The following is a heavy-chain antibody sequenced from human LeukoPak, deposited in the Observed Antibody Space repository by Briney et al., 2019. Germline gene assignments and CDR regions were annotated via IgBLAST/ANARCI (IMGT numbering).Heavy chain of an antibody. V-gene: IGHV4-4*07. J-gene: IGHJ6*03. D-gene: IGHD1-26*01. CDR3: AREDHSGSYYVGARRYYYMDV. Sequence: SETLSLTCTVSGGSISSYYWSWIRQPAGKGLEWIGRIYTSGSTNYNPSLKSRVTMSVDTSKNQFSLKLSSVTAADTAVYYCAREDHSGSYYVGARRYYYMDVWGKGTTVTVSS. CDR1: GGSISSYY. CDR2: IYTSGST.